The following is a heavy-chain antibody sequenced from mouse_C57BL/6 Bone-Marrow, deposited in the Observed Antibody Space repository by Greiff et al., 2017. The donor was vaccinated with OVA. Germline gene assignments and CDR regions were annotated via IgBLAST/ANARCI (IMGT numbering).Heavy chain of an antibody. V-gene: IGHV1-55*01. Sequence: QVQLKQSGPELVKPGASVKLSCKASGYTFTSYDINWVKQRPGQGLEWIGDIYPGSGSTNYNEKFKSKATLTVDTSSSTAYMQLSSLTSEDSAVYYCARGEYYYAMDYWGQGTSVTVSS. CDR1: GYTFTSYD. CDR2: IYPGSGST. CDR3: ARGEYYYAMDY. J-gene: IGHJ4*01.